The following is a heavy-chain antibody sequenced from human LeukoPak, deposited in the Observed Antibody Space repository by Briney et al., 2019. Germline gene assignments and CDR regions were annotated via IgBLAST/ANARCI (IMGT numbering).Heavy chain of an antibody. Sequence: GGSLRLSCAASGFTFSSYSMTWVRQAPGKGLEWVSSISSSSSYIYYADSVKGRFTISRDNAKNSLYLQMNSLRAEDTAVYYCAGASRDGYNTNDYWGQGTLVTVSS. CDR1: GFTFSSYS. D-gene: IGHD3-3*01. CDR3: AGASRDGYNTNDY. V-gene: IGHV3-21*01. J-gene: IGHJ4*02. CDR2: ISSSSSYI.